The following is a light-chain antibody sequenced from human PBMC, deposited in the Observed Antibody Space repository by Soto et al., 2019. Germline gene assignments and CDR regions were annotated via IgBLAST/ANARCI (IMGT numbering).Light chain of an antibody. J-gene: IGLJ3*02. Sequence: ALTQPASVSGSPGQSITISCTGTSSDVGGYNYVSWYQQHPGKAPKLIIYEVTHRPSGVSSRFYGSGSGNTASLTISGLQAEDEADYYCKSRTTRNTLVFGGGTKVTVL. V-gene: IGLV2-14*01. CDR3: KSRTTRNTLV. CDR2: EVT. CDR1: SSDVGGYNY.